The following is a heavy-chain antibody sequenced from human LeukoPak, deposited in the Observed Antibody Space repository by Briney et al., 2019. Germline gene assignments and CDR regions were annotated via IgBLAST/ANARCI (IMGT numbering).Heavy chain of an antibody. CDR2: IYYSGST. D-gene: IGHD3-22*01. Sequence: PSETLSLTCTVSGGSISSSSYYWGWIRQPPGKGLEWIGSIYYSGSTYYNPSLKSRVTISVDTSKNQFSLKLSSVTAADTAVYFCARGPYSYDSSGAFDIWGQGTMVSVSS. CDR1: GGSISSSSYY. CDR3: ARGPYSYDSSGAFDI. V-gene: IGHV4-39*07. J-gene: IGHJ3*02.